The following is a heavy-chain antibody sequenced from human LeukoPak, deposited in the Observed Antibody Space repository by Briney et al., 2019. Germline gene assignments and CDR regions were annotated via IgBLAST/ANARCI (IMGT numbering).Heavy chain of an antibody. Sequence: GGSLRLSCAASGFTFSSYYLHWVRQAPGKGLEWVTNIKQDGSEKYYVDSVKGRFTISRDNAKNSLYLQMNSLRAEDTAVYYCARGGVQGYCSSTSCYNLGRKYYYYYMDVWGKGTTVTVSS. CDR3: ARGGVQGYCSSTSCYNLGRKYYYYYMDV. CDR2: IKQDGSEK. CDR1: GFTFSSYY. V-gene: IGHV3-7*01. J-gene: IGHJ6*03. D-gene: IGHD2-2*02.